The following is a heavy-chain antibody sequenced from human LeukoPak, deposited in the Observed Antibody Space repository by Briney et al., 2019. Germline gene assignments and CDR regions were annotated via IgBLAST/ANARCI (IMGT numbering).Heavy chain of an antibody. D-gene: IGHD3-3*01. CDR2: IYPGDSDT. Sequence: GESLKISCKGSGYSFTSYWIGWVRQMPGKGLEWMGIIYPGDSDTRYSPSFQGQVTISGDKSISTAYLQWSSLKASDTAMYYCARHPPGGYDFWSGYYDYWGQGTLVTVSS. CDR1: GYSFTSYW. J-gene: IGHJ4*02. CDR3: ARHPPGGYDFWSGYYDY. V-gene: IGHV5-51*01.